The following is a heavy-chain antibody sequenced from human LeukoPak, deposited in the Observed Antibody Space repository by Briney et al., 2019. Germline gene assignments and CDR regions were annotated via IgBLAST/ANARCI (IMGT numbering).Heavy chain of an antibody. V-gene: IGHV3-11*01. CDR3: ARGGWEPAY. Sequence: PGGSLRLSCAASGFIFSDYCMSWVRQAPGKGLGWVSYISSSGDTIYYADSVKGRFTISRDNAKNSLYLQMNSLRAEDTAVYYCARGGWEPAYWGQGALVTVSS. J-gene: IGHJ4*02. CDR1: GFIFSDYC. CDR2: ISSSGDTI. D-gene: IGHD1-26*01.